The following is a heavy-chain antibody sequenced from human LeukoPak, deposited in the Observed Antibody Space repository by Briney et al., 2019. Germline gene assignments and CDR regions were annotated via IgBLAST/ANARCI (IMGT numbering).Heavy chain of an antibody. Sequence: ASVTVSCKASGGTLSSYAISWVRQAPGQGLEWMGGIIPIFGTANYAQKFQGRVTITADESTSTAYMELSSLRSEDTAVYYCASLGVWGSYRYYYFDYWGQGTLVTVSS. CDR3: ASLGVWGSYRYYYFDY. J-gene: IGHJ4*02. CDR1: GGTLSSYA. D-gene: IGHD3-16*02. CDR2: IIPIFGTA. V-gene: IGHV1-69*13.